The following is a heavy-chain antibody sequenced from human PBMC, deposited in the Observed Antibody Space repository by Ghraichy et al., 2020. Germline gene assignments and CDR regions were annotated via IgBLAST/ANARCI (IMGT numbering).Heavy chain of an antibody. CDR2: INHSGST. J-gene: IGHJ6*03. V-gene: IGHV4-34*01. CDR3: ARGTSSWYGGTIPSVVYYYYMDV. CDR1: GGSFSGYY. Sequence: SETLSLTCAVYGGSFSGYYWSWIRQPPGKGLEWIGEINHSGSTNYNPSLKSRVTISVDTSKNQFSLKLSSVTAADTAVYYCARGTSSWYGGTIPSVVYYYYMDVWGKGTTVTVSS. D-gene: IGHD6-13*01.